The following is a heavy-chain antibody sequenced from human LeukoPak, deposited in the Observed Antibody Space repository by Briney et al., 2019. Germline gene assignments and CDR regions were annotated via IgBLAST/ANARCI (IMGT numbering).Heavy chain of an antibody. CDR2: IKQDGSEK. J-gene: IGHJ3*02. V-gene: IGHV3-7*01. CDR3: ARDPVIAAAGDDALDI. D-gene: IGHD6-13*01. Sequence: GGSLRLSCAASGFTFSSYWMSWVRQAPGKGLEWVGNIKQDGSEKYYVDSVEGRFTLSRDNAKNSLYLQMNSLRAEDTAVYYCARDPVIAAAGDDALDIWGQGTMVIVSS. CDR1: GFTFSSYW.